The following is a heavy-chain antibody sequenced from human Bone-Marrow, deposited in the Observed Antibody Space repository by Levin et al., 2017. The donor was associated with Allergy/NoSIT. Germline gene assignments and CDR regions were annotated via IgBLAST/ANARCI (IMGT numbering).Heavy chain of an antibody. CDR1: GGSMSSSSYY. CDR3: ARAVVDTILVAAGTFDY. D-gene: IGHD5-18*01. CDR2: MYFSGTT. V-gene: IGHV4-39*07. J-gene: IGHJ4*02. Sequence: KASETLSLTCTVSGGSMSSSSYYWAWIRQPPGKGLEWIGTMYFSGTTYYSPSLKSRVTISVDTSKKHFSLSLSSVTAADTALYFCARAVVDTILVAAGTFDYWGQGIFVTVSS.